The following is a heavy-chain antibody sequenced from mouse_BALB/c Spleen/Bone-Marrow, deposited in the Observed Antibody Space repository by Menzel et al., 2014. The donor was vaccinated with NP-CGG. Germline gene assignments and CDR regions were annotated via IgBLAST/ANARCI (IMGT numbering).Heavy chain of an antibody. D-gene: IGHD1-2*01. J-gene: IGHJ3*01. CDR1: GLTFSSYT. CDR3: ARRYDYGYGPFAY. Sequence: EVQVVESGGGLVQPGGSLKLSCAASGLTFSSYTMSWVRQTPEKRLEWVAYISNGGGSTYYPDTVKGRFTISRDNAKNTLYLQMSSLKSEDTAMYYCARRYDYGYGPFAYWGQGTLVTVSA. CDR2: ISNGGGST. V-gene: IGHV5-12-2*01.